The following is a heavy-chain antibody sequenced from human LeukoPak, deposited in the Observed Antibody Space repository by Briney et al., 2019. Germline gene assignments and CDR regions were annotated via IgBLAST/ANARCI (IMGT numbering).Heavy chain of an antibody. CDR1: GYTFTSYD. CDR3: ATAMVVTSDWFDP. J-gene: IGHJ5*02. CDR2: MNPNSGNT. V-gene: IGHV1-8*01. Sequence: SVKVSCKASGYTFTSYDINWVRQATGQGLEWMGWMNPNSGNTGYAQKFQGRVTMTRNTSISTAYMELSSLRSEDTAVYYCATAMVVTSDWFDPWGQGTLVTVSS. D-gene: IGHD4-23*01.